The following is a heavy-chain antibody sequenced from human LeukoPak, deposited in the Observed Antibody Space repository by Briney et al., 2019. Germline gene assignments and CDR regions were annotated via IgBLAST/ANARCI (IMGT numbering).Heavy chain of an antibody. CDR1: GFIFSHHG. V-gene: IGHV3-33*01. CDR3: ARDAQRGFDYSNSLKN. D-gene: IGHD4-11*01. CDR2: IWSDATNR. Sequence: GGSLRLSCAASGFIFSHHGMHWVRQAPGKGLEWVAVIWSDATNRFYADSVKGRFTISRDNSQNTGFLQMNSLRVKDTAIYYCARDAQRGFDYSNSLKNWGHGTLVTVSS. J-gene: IGHJ4*01.